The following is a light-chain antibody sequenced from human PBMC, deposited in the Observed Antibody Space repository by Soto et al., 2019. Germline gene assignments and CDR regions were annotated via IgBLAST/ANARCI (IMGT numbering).Light chain of an antibody. J-gene: IGKJ1*01. CDR1: QSISRY. CDR3: QQNYRATPWT. Sequence: DIHVTHSPSSLSSSVGGRMTGACRASQSISRYLNWYQHKPGKAPKLLINAASSLERGVPSRFSGGGSGTDFTLNISSLQPDDFATYYCQQNYRATPWTFGQGTKVDIK. V-gene: IGKV1-39*01. CDR2: AAS.